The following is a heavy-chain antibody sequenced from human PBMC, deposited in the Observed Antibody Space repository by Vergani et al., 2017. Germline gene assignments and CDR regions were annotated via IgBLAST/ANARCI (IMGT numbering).Heavy chain of an antibody. Sequence: QVQLVESGGGLVKPGGSLRLSCAASGFTFSDYYMSWIRQAPGKGLEWVSYISSSSSYTNYADSVKGRFTISRDNAKNSLYLQMNSLRAEDTAVYYCARAPGSSSWYFPGKGLFDYWGQGTLVIVSS. CDR3: ARAPGSSSWYFPGKGLFDY. CDR1: GFTFSDYY. D-gene: IGHD6-13*01. J-gene: IGHJ4*02. CDR2: ISSSSSYT. V-gene: IGHV3-11*05.